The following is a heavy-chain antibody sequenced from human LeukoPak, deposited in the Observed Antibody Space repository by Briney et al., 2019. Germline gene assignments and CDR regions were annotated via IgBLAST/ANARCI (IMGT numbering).Heavy chain of an antibody. CDR1: GGSISSSSYY. CDR3: AREVRVLWFGELFLDY. D-gene: IGHD3-10*01. J-gene: IGHJ4*02. V-gene: IGHV4-39*07. Sequence: PSETLSLTCTVSGGSISSSSYYWGWIRQPPGKGLEWIGSIYYSGSTYYNPSLKSRVTISVDTSRNQFSLKLSSVTAADTAVYYCAREVRVLWFGELFLDYWGQGTLVTVSS. CDR2: IYYSGST.